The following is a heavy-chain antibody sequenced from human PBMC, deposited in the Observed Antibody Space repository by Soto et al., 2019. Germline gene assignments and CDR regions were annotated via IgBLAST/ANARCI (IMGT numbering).Heavy chain of an antibody. Sequence: QVQLVESGGGVVQPGRSLRLSCAASGFTFSSYGMHWVRQAPGKGLEWVAVIWYDGSNKYYADSVKGRFTISRDNSKNXLYLQMNSVRAEDTAIYYCARARAYCGGDCSGMDVWGQGTTVTVSS. CDR2: IWYDGSNK. V-gene: IGHV3-33*01. CDR3: ARARAYCGGDCSGMDV. CDR1: GFTFSSYG. D-gene: IGHD2-21*02. J-gene: IGHJ6*02.